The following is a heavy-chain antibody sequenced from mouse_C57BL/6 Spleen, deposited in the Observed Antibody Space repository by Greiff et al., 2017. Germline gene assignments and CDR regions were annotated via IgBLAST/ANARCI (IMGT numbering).Heavy chain of an antibody. J-gene: IGHJ4*01. CDR3: ARKSYARDY. D-gene: IGHD1-3*01. CDR1: GYTFTSYW. V-gene: IGHV1-52*01. Sequence: QVQLQQPGAELVRPGSSVKLSCKASGYTFTSYWMHWVKQRPIQGLEWIGNIDPSDSETHYNQKFKDKATLTVEKSSSTAYMQLSSLTSEDSAVYYCARKSYARDYWGQGTSVTVSS. CDR2: IDPSDSET.